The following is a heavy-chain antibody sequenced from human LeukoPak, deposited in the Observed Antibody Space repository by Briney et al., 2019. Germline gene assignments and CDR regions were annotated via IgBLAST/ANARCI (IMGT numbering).Heavy chain of an antibody. CDR3: ARDRRLYYYYMDV. CDR2: IYHSGST. CDR1: GYSISSGDY. V-gene: IGHV4-38-2*02. Sequence: SETLSLTCTVSGYSISSGDYWGWIRQPPGKGLEWIGSIYHSGSTYYNPSLKSRVTMSVDTSKNQFSLKLTSVTAADTAVYYCARDRRLYYYYMDVWGKGTTVTVSS. J-gene: IGHJ6*03.